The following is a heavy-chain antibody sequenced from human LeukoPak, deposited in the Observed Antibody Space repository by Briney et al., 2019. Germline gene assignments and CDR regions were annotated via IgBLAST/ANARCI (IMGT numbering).Heavy chain of an antibody. Sequence: SETLSLTCTVSGYSISSGYYWGWIRQPPGKGLEWIGSIYHSGTAYYNPSLQSRVTISVDTSKNQFSLKLNSVTAADTAIYYCAALRSGSFAMHVWGQGTAVTVSS. J-gene: IGHJ6*02. CDR1: GYSISSGYY. D-gene: IGHD2-21*01. V-gene: IGHV4-38-2*02. CDR2: IYHSGTA. CDR3: AALRSGSFAMHV.